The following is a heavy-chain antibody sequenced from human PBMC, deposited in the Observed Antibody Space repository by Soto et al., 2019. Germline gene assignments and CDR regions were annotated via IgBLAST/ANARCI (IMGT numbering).Heavy chain of an antibody. D-gene: IGHD6-13*01. J-gene: IGHJ5*02. CDR1: GGSTSSYY. Sequence: SETLSLTCTISGGSTSSYYWSWIRQPPGKGLEWIGYISYSGSTYFNPSLKSRVTISVDTSKNQFSLKLSSLTAADTAVYYCAGGFLAATGTGWFDPWGQGTLVTVSS. CDR2: ISYSGST. V-gene: IGHV4-59*08. CDR3: AGGFLAATGTGWFDP.